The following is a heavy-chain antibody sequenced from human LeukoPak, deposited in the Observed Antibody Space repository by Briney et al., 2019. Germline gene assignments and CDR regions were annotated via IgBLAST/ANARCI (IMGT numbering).Heavy chain of an antibody. CDR3: AKDPGVLNYDFWSGYDFDY. CDR2: IRYYGSNK. D-gene: IGHD3-3*01. Sequence: GWSLTLSCAASGFTFSSYGMHWVRQAPGKGLEWVAFIRYYGSNKYYADFVKGRCTIFRDNSKNTLYLQMNSLRAEDSAVYYCAKDPGVLNYDFWSGYDFDYWGQGTLVTVSS. V-gene: IGHV3-30*02. CDR1: GFTFSSYG. J-gene: IGHJ4*02.